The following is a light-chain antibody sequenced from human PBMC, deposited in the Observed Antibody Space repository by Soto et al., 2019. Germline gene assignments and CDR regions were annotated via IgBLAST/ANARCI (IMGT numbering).Light chain of an antibody. CDR3: QYYGSSPPFT. V-gene: IGKV3-20*01. CDR2: GAS. CDR1: QSVRSSD. Sequence: EIVLTQSPGTLSLSPGERATLSCRASQSVRSSDLAWYQQRPGQAPRLLIYGASSRATGIPDRFSGSGSGTDFSLTITRLEPEDFAVYYCQYYGSSPPFTFGLGTKVDIK. J-gene: IGKJ3*01.